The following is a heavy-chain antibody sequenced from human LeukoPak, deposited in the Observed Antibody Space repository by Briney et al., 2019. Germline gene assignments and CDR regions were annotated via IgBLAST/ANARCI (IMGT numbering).Heavy chain of an antibody. J-gene: IGHJ3*02. D-gene: IGHD1-26*01. CDR3: ARDLPLARVGATGLDAFDI. V-gene: IGHV3-21*01. CDR1: GFTFSSYS. CDR2: ISSSSSYI. Sequence: GGSLRLSCAASGFTFSSYSMNWVRQAPGKGLEWVSSISSSSSYIYYADSVKGRFTISRDNAKNSLYLQMNSLRAEDTAVYYCARDLPLARVGATGLDAFDIWGQGTMVTVSS.